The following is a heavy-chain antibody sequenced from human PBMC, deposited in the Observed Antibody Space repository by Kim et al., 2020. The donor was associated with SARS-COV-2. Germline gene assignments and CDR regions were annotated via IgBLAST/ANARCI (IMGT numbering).Heavy chain of an antibody. CDR1: GFTFSSYG. J-gene: IGHJ6*01. Sequence: GGSLRLSCAASGFTFSSYGMHWVRQAPGKGLEWVAFIWYDGSNKYYADSVKGRFTISRDNSKNTLYLQMNSLRAEDTAVYYCAKEVSSSWGHYDGMDVWG. CDR2: IWYDGSNK. CDR3: AKEVSSSWGHYDGMDV. V-gene: IGHV3-33*03. D-gene: IGHD6-13*01.